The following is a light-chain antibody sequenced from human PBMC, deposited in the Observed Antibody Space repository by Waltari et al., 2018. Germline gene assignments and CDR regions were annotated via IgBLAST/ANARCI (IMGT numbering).Light chain of an antibody. CDR2: KDN. V-gene: IGLV1-47*01. J-gene: IGLJ1*01. Sequence: QSVLTQPPSASGTPGQRVTISCSGTSPNIGRIYVFCFHHLPGTAPKVLIYKDNQRPSGVPDRFSGSKSGTSASLAISGLRSEDEADYYCATWDDSLSGYVFGSGTKVAVL. CDR3: ATWDDSLSGYV. CDR1: SPNIGRIY.